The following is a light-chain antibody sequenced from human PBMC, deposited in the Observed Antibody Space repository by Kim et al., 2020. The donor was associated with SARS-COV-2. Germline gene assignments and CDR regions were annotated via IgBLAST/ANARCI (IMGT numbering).Light chain of an antibody. CDR2: WAS. CDR1: QRVLYTSNKKNY. V-gene: IGKV4-1*01. CDR3: QQYYSTPFT. J-gene: IGKJ3*01. Sequence: ATINCASSQRVLYTSNKKNYWAWYQHKPGQPPKLLLYWASTRESGVPDRFSGSGSGTHFTLTISSLQAEDVAVYYCQQYYSTPFTFGPGTKVDIK.